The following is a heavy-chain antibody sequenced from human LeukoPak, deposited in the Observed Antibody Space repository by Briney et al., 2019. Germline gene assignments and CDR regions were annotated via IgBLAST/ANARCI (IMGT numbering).Heavy chain of an antibody. D-gene: IGHD2-21*01. CDR1: GGSISSYY. CDR3: ARGLVEDYFDY. Sequence: PSETLSHACTVSGGSISSYYWSWIRQPPGKGLEWIGYIYYSGSTNYNPSLKSRVTISVDTSKNQFSLKLSSVTAADTAVYYCARGLVEDYFDYWGQGTLVTVSS. CDR2: IYYSGST. V-gene: IGHV4-59*08. J-gene: IGHJ4*02.